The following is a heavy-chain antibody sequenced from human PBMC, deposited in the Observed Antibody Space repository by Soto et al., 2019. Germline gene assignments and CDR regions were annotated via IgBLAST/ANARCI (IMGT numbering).Heavy chain of an antibody. CDR2: ISGSGGST. D-gene: IGHD3-10*01. CDR3: AKDNGSGSYYNVDYYYGMDV. Sequence: PGGSLRLSCAASGFTFSGYAMSWVRQAPGKGLEWVSAISGSGGSTYYADSVKGRFTISRDNSKNTLYLQMNSLRAEDTAVYYCAKDNGSGSYYNVDYYYGMDVWGQGTTVTVSS. J-gene: IGHJ6*02. V-gene: IGHV3-23*01. CDR1: GFTFSGYA.